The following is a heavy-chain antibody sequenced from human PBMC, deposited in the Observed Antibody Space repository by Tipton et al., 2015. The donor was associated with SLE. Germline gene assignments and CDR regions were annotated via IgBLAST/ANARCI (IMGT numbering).Heavy chain of an antibody. J-gene: IGHJ4*02. CDR3: ARSYVDTAMVPDY. V-gene: IGHV3-21*01. Sequence: SLRLSCAASGFTFSSYSMNWVRQASGKGLEWVSSISSSSSYIYYADSVKGRFTISRDNAKNSLYLQMNSLRAEDTAVYYCARSYVDTAMVPDYWCQGTLVTVSS. D-gene: IGHD5-18*01. CDR1: GFTFSSYS. CDR2: ISSSSSYI.